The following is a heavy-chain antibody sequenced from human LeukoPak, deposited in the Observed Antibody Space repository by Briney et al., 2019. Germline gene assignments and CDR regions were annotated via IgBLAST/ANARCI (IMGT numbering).Heavy chain of an antibody. D-gene: IGHD2-15*01. J-gene: IGHJ4*02. CDR3: AREGLVADYFDY. Sequence: ASVKVSCKASGYTFTGYYMHWVRQAPGQGLEWMGWINPNSGGTNYAQKFQGRVTMTRDTSISTAYMELSRLRSNDTAVYYCAREGLVADYFDYWGQGTLVTVSS. CDR2: INPNSGGT. CDR1: GYTFTGYY. V-gene: IGHV1-2*02.